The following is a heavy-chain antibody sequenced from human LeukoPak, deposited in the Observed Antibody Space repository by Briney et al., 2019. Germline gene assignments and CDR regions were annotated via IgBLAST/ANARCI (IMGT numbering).Heavy chain of an antibody. J-gene: IGHJ5*01. CDR1: GFTFSDHA. V-gene: IGHV3-23*01. CDR2: ITGSGPTT. Sequence: GGSLRLSCVASGFTFSDHAMTWVRRAPGKTLEWVSAITGSGPTTYYAASVTGRFTMSRDNSNNLVFLEMNDLRVEDTAVYYCAKAPDFVWGSYRNNYFDSWGQGTLVSVS. CDR3: AKAPDFVWGSYRNNYFDS. D-gene: IGHD3-16*02.